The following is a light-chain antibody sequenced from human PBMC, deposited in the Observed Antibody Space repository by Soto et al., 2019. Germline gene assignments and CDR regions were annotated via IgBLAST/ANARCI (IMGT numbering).Light chain of an antibody. CDR2: DAS. J-gene: IGKJ4*01. CDR3: QQYSSMVS. V-gene: IGKV1-33*01. CDR1: HDVSRN. Sequence: DIPMTQSPSSLSASVVARVTIACQSSHDVSRNLNWLQQKPGEAPKLLIYDASNLERGVPSRFSGSGSGTDFTLILSSRQPEDVATYYCQQYSSMVSFGGGTAIEIK.